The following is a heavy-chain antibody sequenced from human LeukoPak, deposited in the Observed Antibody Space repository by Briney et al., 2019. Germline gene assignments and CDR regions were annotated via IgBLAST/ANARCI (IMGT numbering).Heavy chain of an antibody. CDR1: GDSISNYY. CDR3: ARLGKTYYMDV. CDR2: LYHSGAA. Sequence: PSETLSLTCTVSGDSISNYYWTWIRQTPGKGLEWIGNLYHSGAADYSPSLKTRVTTSVDTSKDQFSLGLRSSTAADTAVYFCARLGKTYYMDVWGTGTTVTVSS. J-gene: IGHJ6*03. D-gene: IGHD1/OR15-1a*01. V-gene: IGHV4-59*08.